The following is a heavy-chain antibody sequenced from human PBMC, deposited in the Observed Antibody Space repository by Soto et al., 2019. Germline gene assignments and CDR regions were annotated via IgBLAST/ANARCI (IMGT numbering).Heavy chain of an antibody. CDR3: ARRGGGDYLFDP. CDR1: GDSISTSNYS. D-gene: IGHD4-17*01. V-gene: IGHV4-39*01. CDR2: FFYSGGT. Sequence: QLLLQESGPGLVKPSETLSLTCTVSGDSISTSNYSWGWIRQPPGEGLEWIGHFFYSGGTYHTPSLKSLVTMLVDTSKNQSSLMLNSITAADTAVYFCARRGGGDYLFDPWGQGMLVTVSS. J-gene: IGHJ5*02.